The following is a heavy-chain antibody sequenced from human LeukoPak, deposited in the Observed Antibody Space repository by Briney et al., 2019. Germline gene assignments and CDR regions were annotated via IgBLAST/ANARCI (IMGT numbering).Heavy chain of an antibody. J-gene: IGHJ4*02. D-gene: IGHD6-19*01. CDR2: IYYSGST. CDR3: AREGSSGWYGGVFDY. CDR1: GGSFSGYY. Sequence: PSETLSLTCAVYGGSFSGYYWGWLRQPPGKGLEWIGSIYYSGSTYYNPSLKSRVTISLDTSKNQFSLKLSSVTAADTAVYYCAREGSSGWYGGVFDYWGQGTLVTVSS. V-gene: IGHV4-34*11.